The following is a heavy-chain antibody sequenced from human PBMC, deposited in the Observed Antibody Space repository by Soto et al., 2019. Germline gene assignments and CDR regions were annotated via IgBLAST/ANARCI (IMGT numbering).Heavy chain of an antibody. CDR1: GFTFSSYA. CDR3: ARDWSYGDYYYGMDV. J-gene: IGHJ6*02. D-gene: IGHD4-17*01. Sequence: QVQLVESGGGVVQPGRSLRLSCAASGFTFSSYAMHWVRQAPGKGLEWVAVISYDGSNKYYADSVKGRFTISRDNSKNTLYLQMNSLRAEYTAVYYCARDWSYGDYYYGMDVWGQGTTVTVSS. V-gene: IGHV3-30-3*01. CDR2: ISYDGSNK.